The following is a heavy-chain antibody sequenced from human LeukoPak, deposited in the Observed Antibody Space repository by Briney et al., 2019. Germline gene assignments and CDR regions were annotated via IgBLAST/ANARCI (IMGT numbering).Heavy chain of an antibody. D-gene: IGHD4-23*01. J-gene: IGHJ2*01. CDR2: IYPDDSDT. CDR1: GYTFSNYW. Sequence: GESLKISCKASGYTFSNYWIGWVRQMPGKGLEWMGMIYPDDSDTRYSPSFQGQVTISADKSINTAYLQWSSLKASDTAMYYCARRVVNNRNWYFNLWGRGTLVTVSS. CDR3: ARRVVNNRNWYFNL. V-gene: IGHV5-51*01.